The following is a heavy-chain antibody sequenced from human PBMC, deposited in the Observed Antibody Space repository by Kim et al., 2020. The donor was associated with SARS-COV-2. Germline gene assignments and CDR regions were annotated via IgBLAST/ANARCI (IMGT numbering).Heavy chain of an antibody. D-gene: IGHD7-27*01. CDR3: ARVGHLGADYWGAQLYYFDY. CDR1: GFTFCRSW. V-gene: IGHV3-74*01. Sequence: GGSLRLSCAASGFTFCRSWMHWVRQAPGKGLVWVSRINSDGSSTSYADSVKGRFTISRDNAKNTLYLQMNSLRAEDTAVYYCARVGHLGADYWGAQLYYFDYWGQGTLVTVSS. J-gene: IGHJ4*02. CDR2: INSDGSST.